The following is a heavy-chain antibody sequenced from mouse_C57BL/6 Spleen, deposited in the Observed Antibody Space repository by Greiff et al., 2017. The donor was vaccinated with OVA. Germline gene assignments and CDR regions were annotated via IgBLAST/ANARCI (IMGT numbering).Heavy chain of an antibody. Sequence: VQLQQSGAELVRPGASVKLSCKASGFNIKDDYMHWVKQRPEQGLEWIGWIDPENGDTEYASKFQGKATITADTSSNTAYLQLSGLTSEDSAVYYCTPSAQATWFAYWGQGTLVTVSA. J-gene: IGHJ3*01. CDR3: TPSAQATWFAY. V-gene: IGHV14-4*01. CDR1: GFNIKDDY. D-gene: IGHD3-2*02. CDR2: IDPENGDT.